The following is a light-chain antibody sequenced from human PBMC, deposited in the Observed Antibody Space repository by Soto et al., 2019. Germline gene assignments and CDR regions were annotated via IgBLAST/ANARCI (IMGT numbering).Light chain of an antibody. V-gene: IGLV2-14*01. Sequence: QSVLTQPASVSGSPGQSITISCTGTSSDVGCYNYVSWYQQHPGKAPKLIIYEVSNRPTGVSNRFSGSKSGHTASLTISGLQSEDEADYFCTSYTSSSTLDVFGTGTKVTVL. J-gene: IGLJ1*01. CDR3: TSYTSSSTLDV. CDR1: SSDVGCYNY. CDR2: EVS.